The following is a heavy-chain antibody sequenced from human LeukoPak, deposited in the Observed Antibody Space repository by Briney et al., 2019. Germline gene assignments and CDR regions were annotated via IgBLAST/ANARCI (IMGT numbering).Heavy chain of an antibody. CDR2: IFYSGST. J-gene: IGHJ5*02. CDR1: GGSISSSSYY. V-gene: IGHV4-61*05. CDR3: ARGTYGGPIPGGWFDP. Sequence: TSSETLSLTCTVSGGSISSSSYYWGWIRQPPGKELEWIGYIFYSGSTNYNPSLKSRVTISVDTSKNQFSLKLSSVTAADTAVYYCARGTYGGPIPGGWFDPWGQGTLVTVSS. D-gene: IGHD4-23*01.